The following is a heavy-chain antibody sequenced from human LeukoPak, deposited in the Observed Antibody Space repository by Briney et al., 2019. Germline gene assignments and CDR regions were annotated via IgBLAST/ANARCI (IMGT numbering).Heavy chain of an antibody. D-gene: IGHD6-13*01. V-gene: IGHV3-30*02. CDR2: IRYDGSNK. Sequence: GGSLRLSCAASGFTFSSYGMHWVRQAPGKGLEWVVFIRYDGSNKYYADSVKGRFTISRDNSKNTLYLQMNSLRAEDTAVYYCGKPLPSQSWRFPPFNHWGQGTLVTVSS. J-gene: IGHJ4*02. CDR3: GKPLPSQSWRFPPFNH. CDR1: GFTFSSYG.